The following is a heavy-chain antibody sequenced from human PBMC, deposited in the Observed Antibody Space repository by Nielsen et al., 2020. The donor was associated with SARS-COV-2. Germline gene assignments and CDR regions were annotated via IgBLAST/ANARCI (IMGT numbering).Heavy chain of an antibody. CDR3: AKGARKYFYDTSGYLSMAYFDY. Sequence: WIRQPPGKGLEWVAVIWYDGSNKYYADSVKGRFTISRDSSKNTVSLQMTSLRVEDTAIYYCAKGARKYFYDTSGYLSMAYFDYWGQGTLVTVSS. D-gene: IGHD3-22*01. V-gene: IGHV3-33*06. J-gene: IGHJ4*02. CDR2: IWYDGSNK.